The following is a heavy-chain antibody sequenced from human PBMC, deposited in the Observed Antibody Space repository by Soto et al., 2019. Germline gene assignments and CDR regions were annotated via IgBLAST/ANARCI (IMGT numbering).Heavy chain of an antibody. V-gene: IGHV3-21*01. D-gene: IGHD2-2*02. Sequence: GGSLRLSCAASGFTVSSNYMSWVRQAPGKGLEWVSSISSRSDIYYADSVKGRFTISRDNAKNSVSLQMNSLRAEDTAVYYCAREYTAWPLAYGLDVWGQGTTVTVSS. CDR2: ISSRSDI. CDR1: GFTVSSNY. J-gene: IGHJ6*02. CDR3: AREYTAWPLAYGLDV.